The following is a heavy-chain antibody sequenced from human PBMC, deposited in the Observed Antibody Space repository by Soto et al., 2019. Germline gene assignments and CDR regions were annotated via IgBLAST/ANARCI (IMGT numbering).Heavy chain of an antibody. Sequence: TLSLTCTVSGGSISSGDYYWSWMRQPPGKGLEWVGYIYYSGSYYYNPSLKSRVTISVDTYKNQFSLKLSSVTAADTAVYYCARDQDYYGMDVWGQGTTVTVSS. CDR3: ARDQDYYGMDV. CDR1: GGSISSGDYY. V-gene: IGHV4-30-4*01. CDR2: IYYSGSY. J-gene: IGHJ6*02.